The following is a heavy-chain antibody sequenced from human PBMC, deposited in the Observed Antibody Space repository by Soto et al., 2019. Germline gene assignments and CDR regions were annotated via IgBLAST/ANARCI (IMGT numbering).Heavy chain of an antibody. Sequence: QVQLVQSGAEVKKPGSSVKVSCKASGGTFSSYAISWVRQAPGQGLEWMGGIIPIFGTANYAQKFQGRVTITGDKSKSTAYRELSRLRSEDTAVYYCARDRYVPPGSGSSPWDWFDPWGQGTLVNVSS. V-gene: IGHV1-69*06. CDR3: ARDRYVPPGSGSSPWDWFDP. J-gene: IGHJ5*02. CDR1: GGTFSSYA. CDR2: IIPIFGTA. D-gene: IGHD3-10*01.